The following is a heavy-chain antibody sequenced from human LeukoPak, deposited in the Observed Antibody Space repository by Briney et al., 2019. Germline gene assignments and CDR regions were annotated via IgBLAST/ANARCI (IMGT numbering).Heavy chain of an antibody. V-gene: IGHV3-7*01. D-gene: IGHD6-19*01. CDR3: AKGGYSSGWRNYFDY. J-gene: IGHJ4*02. CDR1: RFTFSNYW. Sequence: PGGSLRLSCAASRFTFSNYWMNWIRQAPGKGLEWVADIKQDGSEQSYVDSVKGRFTISRDNAKNSLYLQINALRAEDTAVYYCAKGGYSSGWRNYFDYWGQGTLVTVSS. CDR2: IKQDGSEQ.